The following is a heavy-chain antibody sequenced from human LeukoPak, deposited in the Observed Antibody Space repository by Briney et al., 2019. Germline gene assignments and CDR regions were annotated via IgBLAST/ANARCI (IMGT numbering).Heavy chain of an antibody. CDR1: GGSFSAYY. CDR3: ARGTGCGGGSCPISHYYYYYYMDV. Sequence: SETLSLTCAVYGGSFSAYYWTWIRQPPGKGLEWIGEINHSGSINYNPSLKSRVTISVDTSKNQFSLKLSSVTAEDTAVYYCARGTGCGGGSCPISHYYYYYYMDVWGKGTTVTVSS. V-gene: IGHV4-34*01. J-gene: IGHJ6*03. D-gene: IGHD2-15*01. CDR2: INHSGSI.